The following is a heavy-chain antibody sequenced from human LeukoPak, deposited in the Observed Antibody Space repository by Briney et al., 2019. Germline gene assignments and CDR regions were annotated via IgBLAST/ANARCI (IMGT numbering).Heavy chain of an antibody. CDR2: IIPIFGTA. J-gene: IGHJ4*02. Sequence: SVKVSCKASGGTFSSYAISWVRQAPGQGLEWMGGIIPIFGTANYAQKFQGRVTITADESTSTAYMELSSLRSEDTAVYYCARGAHYYDSSGYYDYWGQGTLVTVSS. CDR1: GGTFSSYA. V-gene: IGHV1-69*01. D-gene: IGHD3-22*01. CDR3: ARGAHYYDSSGYYDY.